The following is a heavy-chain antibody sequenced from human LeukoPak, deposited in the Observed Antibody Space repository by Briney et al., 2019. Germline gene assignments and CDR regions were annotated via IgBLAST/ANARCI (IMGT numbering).Heavy chain of an antibody. CDR2: IYHNGSS. Sequence: PSETLSLTCTVSGDSNTNDAYYWSWIRQPPGKGLEWIGYIYHNGSSFYNPSLKSRVTISMDRSKNHFSLRVNSLTAADTAVYYCASRRGYAYGSDYWGQGTLVSVSS. V-gene: IGHV4-30-2*01. D-gene: IGHD5-18*01. J-gene: IGHJ4*02. CDR1: GDSNTNDAYY. CDR3: ASRRGYAYGSDY.